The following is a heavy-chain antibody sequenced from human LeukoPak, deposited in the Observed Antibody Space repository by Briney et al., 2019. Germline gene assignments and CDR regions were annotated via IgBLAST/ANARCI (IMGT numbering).Heavy chain of an antibody. CDR1: GGSISSSSYY. D-gene: IGHD3-10*01. V-gene: IGHV4-39*01. CDR2: IYYSGST. Sequence: SETLSLTCTVSGGSISSSSYYWGWIRQPPGKGLEWIGSIYYSGSTYYNPSLKTRVTISVDTSKNQFSLKLGSVTAADTAVYYCARSSYYYGSGSYEMDWFDPWGQGTLVTVSS. CDR3: ARSSYYYGSGSYEMDWFDP. J-gene: IGHJ5*02.